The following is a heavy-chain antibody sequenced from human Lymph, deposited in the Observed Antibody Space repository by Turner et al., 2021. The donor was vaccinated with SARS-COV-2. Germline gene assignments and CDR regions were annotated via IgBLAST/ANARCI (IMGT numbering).Heavy chain of an antibody. J-gene: IGHJ4*02. CDR2: ISSSSSYI. CDR3: ARDIPTTADYFDY. V-gene: IGHV3-21*01. Sequence: EVQLVESGGGLVKPGGSLRLSCAASGFTFSTYSMNWVRQAPGKGLEWISSISSSSSYIYYADSLKGRFTISRDDAKNSLYLQMNSLRAEDTAVYYCARDIPTTADYFDYWGQGTLVTVSS. CDR1: GFTFSTYS. D-gene: IGHD4-17*01.